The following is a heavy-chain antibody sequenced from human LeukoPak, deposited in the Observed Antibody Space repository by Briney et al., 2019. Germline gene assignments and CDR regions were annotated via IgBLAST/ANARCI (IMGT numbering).Heavy chain of an antibody. J-gene: IGHJ4*02. CDR2: IYYSGST. CDR3: ARHLREKDSSGWYLFDY. CDR1: GDSICSYY. Sequence: PSETLSLTCTVSGDSICSYYWSWIRQPPGQGLECIGHIYYSGSTNYNPSLKSRVTISVATTKNQFSLNLSSVTAAYTAVYYCARHLREKDSSGWYLFDYWGQGTLVTVSS. D-gene: IGHD6-19*01. V-gene: IGHV4-59*08.